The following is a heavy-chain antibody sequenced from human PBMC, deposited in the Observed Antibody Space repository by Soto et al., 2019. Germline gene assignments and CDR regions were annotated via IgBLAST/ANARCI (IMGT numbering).Heavy chain of an antibody. Sequence: ASVKVSCKTSGYSFTDYKLHWVRQAPGQGLEWMGWVDPNGGGSNSAQKFQGSVTMTWDTSITTAYLDLTRLTTNDTATYFCATWVDYGDFEGFDFWRQ. J-gene: IGHJ4*02. V-gene: IGHV1-2*04. D-gene: IGHD4-17*01. CDR1: GYSFTDYK. CDR3: ATWVDYGDFEGFDF. CDR2: VDPNGGGS.